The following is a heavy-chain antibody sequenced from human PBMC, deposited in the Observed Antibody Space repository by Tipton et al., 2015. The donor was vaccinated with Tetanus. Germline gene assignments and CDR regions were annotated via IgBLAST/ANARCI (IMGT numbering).Heavy chain of an antibody. V-gene: IGHV1-8*01. CDR2: VNPHSGNT. CDR1: GYTFSNYD. Sequence: QSGAEVKKPGASVKVSCKASGYTFSNYDINWVRQATGQGLEWMGWVNPHSGNTAYAQNFQGRVTMTRNTSISTVYMELNSLRSDDTAVYYCARRSVNFDYWGQGTLVTVSS. CDR3: ARRSVNFDY. J-gene: IGHJ4*02.